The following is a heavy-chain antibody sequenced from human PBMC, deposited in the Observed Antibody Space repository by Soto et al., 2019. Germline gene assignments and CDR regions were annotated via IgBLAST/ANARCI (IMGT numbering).Heavy chain of an antibody. CDR1: GFTFTSYW. CDR2: INSDGTTT. V-gene: IGHV3-74*01. Sequence: VGSLRLSCAASGFTFTSYWMHWVRQAPGKGLVWVSRINSDGTTTNYAESVTGRFTISRDNAKNTVYLQMNSLRAEDTAVYYCARGIKNYYGVDVWGQGTTVTV. J-gene: IGHJ6*02. CDR3: ARGIKNYYGVDV.